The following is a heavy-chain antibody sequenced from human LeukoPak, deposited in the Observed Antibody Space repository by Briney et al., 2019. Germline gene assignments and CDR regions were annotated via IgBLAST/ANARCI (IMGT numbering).Heavy chain of an antibody. CDR3: AGVVTRPGAFDI. J-gene: IGHJ3*02. Sequence: GSSVKVSCKASGGXFSSYAISWVRQAPGQGLEWMGGIIPIFGTANYAQKFQGRVTITADESTSTAYMELSSLRSEDTAVYYCAGVVTRPGAFDIWGQGTMVTVSS. D-gene: IGHD2-21*02. V-gene: IGHV1-69*01. CDR2: IIPIFGTA. CDR1: GGXFSSYA.